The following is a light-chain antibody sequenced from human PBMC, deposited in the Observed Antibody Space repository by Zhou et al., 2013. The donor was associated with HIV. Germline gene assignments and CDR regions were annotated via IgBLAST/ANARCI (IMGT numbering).Light chain of an antibody. CDR3: QQRISWPIT. CDR1: HTISANY. J-gene: IGKJ5*01. Sequence: EIVLTQSPGTLSLSPGEGATLSCRASHTISANYLAWYQQKPGQAPRLLIYDAVNRATGIPGRFSGSGSGTDFTLTISSLDPEDFAVYYCQQRISWPITFGQGTRLEIK. CDR2: DAV. V-gene: IGKV3D-20*02.